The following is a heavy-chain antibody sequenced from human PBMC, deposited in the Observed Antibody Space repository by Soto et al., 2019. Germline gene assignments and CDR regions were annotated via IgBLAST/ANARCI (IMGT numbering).Heavy chain of an antibody. D-gene: IGHD3-10*01. V-gene: IGHV1-69*01. CDR1: GGTFSSYA. CDR3: ARKVRGPYREEYGMDV. J-gene: IGHJ6*02. Sequence: QVQLVQSGAEVKKPGSSVKVSCKASGGTFSSYAISWVRQAPGQGLEWMGGIIPIFGTANYAQKFQGRVTITADESTSTAYMELSSLRSEDTAVYYWARKVRGPYREEYGMDVWGQGTTVTVSS. CDR2: IIPIFGTA.